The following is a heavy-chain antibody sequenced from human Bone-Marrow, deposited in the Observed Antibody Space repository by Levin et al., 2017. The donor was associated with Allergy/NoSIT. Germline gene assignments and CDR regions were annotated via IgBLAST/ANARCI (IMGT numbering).Heavy chain of an antibody. CDR2: INPNTGGT. CDR3: ASAVVTPSDAFGV. Sequence: ASVKVSCKASGYTFSGYYIHWVRQAPGQGLEWMGWINPNTGGTHFAQKFQGRVSMTRDTSITTAYMAMSSLRSDDTAVYYCASAVVTPSDAFGVWGQGTMVTVSS. J-gene: IGHJ3*01. D-gene: IGHD4-23*01. CDR1: GYTFSGYY. V-gene: IGHV1-2*02.